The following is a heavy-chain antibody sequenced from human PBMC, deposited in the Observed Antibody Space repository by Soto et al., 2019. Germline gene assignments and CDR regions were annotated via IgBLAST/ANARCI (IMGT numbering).Heavy chain of an antibody. CDR1: GYTLTSQD. CDR3: ARGQGFWSGYHYYHGLDV. D-gene: IGHD3-3*01. V-gene: IGHV1-46*01. J-gene: IGHJ6*02. CDR2: INPLDGST. Sequence: ASVKVSCKASGYTLTSQDVHWVRQAPGQGLEWMGIINPLDGSTSYAQKFQGRVTMTRDTPTGTVYIELSSLRSEDTAVYYCARGQGFWSGYHYYHGLDVWGPGTTVTVSS.